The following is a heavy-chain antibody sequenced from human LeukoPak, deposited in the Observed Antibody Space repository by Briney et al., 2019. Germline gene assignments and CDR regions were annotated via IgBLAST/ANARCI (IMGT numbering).Heavy chain of an antibody. J-gene: IGHJ4*02. CDR3: ATTRRDYDFWSGYRPIDY. Sequence: GESLKISCAASGFTFSSYWMHWVRQAPGKGLVWVSRINSDGSSTSYADSVKGRFTISRDNAKDTLYLQMNSLRAEDTAVYYCATTRRDYDFWSGYRPIDYWGQGTLVTVSS. D-gene: IGHD3-3*01. CDR1: GFTFSSYW. CDR2: INSDGSST. V-gene: IGHV3-74*01.